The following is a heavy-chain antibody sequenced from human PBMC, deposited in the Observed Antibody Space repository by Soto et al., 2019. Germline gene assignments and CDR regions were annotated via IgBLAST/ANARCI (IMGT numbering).Heavy chain of an antibody. CDR3: ARPYYYDSSGSAQGFDP. CDR2: ISSSSSYT. J-gene: IGHJ5*02. V-gene: IGHV3-11*03. Sequence: GGSLRLSCAASGFTFSDYYMSWIRQAPGKGLEWVSYISSSSSYTNYADSVKGRFTISRDNAKNSLYLQMNSLRAEDTAVYYCARPYYYDSSGSAQGFDPWGQGTLVTVSS. CDR1: GFTFSDYY. D-gene: IGHD3-22*01.